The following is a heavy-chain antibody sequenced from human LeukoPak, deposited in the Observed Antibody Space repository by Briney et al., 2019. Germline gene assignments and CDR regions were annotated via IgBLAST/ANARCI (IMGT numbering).Heavy chain of an antibody. CDR3: ARAAYCGGDCYSAFFGYYYYGMDV. V-gene: IGHV1-2*02. Sequence: ASVKVSCKASGYTFTGYYMHWVRQAPGQGLEWMGWINPNSGGTNYAQKFQGRVTMTRDTSISTAYIELSRLRSDDTAVYYCARAAYCGGDCYSAFFGYYYYGMDVWGQGTTVTVSS. CDR2: INPNSGGT. J-gene: IGHJ6*02. CDR1: GYTFTGYY. D-gene: IGHD2-21*02.